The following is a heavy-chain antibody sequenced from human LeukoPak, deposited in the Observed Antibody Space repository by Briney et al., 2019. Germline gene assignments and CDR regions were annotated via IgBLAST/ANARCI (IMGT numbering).Heavy chain of an antibody. J-gene: IGHJ3*02. CDR3: VRDKEGSSLYAFDI. CDR2: IYRGGDT. D-gene: IGHD6-13*01. CDR1: GFTISSKY. V-gene: IGHV3-53*01. Sequence: GGSLTLSCAASGFTISSKYMSWVRQAPGKGLEWVSVIYRGGDTYCADSVKGRFTISRDNSKNTLYLQMNSLRAEDTDVYYCVRDKEGSSLYAFDIWGQGTMVTVSS.